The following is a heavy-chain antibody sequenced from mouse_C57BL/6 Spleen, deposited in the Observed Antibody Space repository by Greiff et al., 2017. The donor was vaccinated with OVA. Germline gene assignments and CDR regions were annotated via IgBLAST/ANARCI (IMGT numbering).Heavy chain of an antibody. CDR1: GYSITSGYY. CDR2: ISYDGSN. Sequence: EVKLMESGPGLVKPSQSLSLTCSVTGYSITSGYYWNWIRQFPGNQLEWMGYISYDGSNNYNPSLKNRISITRDTSKNQFFLKLNSVTTEDTATYYCARFTTVVDWYFDVWGTGTTVTVSS. CDR3: ARFTTVVDWYFDV. D-gene: IGHD1-1*01. J-gene: IGHJ1*03. V-gene: IGHV3-6*01.